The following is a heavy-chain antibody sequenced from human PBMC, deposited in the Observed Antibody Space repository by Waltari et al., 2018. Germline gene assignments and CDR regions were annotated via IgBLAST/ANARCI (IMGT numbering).Heavy chain of an antibody. CDR1: GFTFSSNG. J-gene: IGHJ4*02. D-gene: IGHD6-19*01. CDR3: ARATSGWYERRENDY. V-gene: IGHV3-48*04. CDR2: ISSSSSTR. Sequence: EVQLVESGGGLVQPGGSLRLACAASGFTFSSNGMNWVRHAPGKGLEWVSYISSSSSTRYYADSVKGRFTISRDNAKNSLYLQMNSLRAEDTAVYYCARATSGWYERRENDYWGQGTLVTVSS.